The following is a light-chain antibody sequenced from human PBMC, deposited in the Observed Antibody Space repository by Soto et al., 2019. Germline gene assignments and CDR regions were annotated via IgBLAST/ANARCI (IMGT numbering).Light chain of an antibody. Sequence: ELVLTQSPGTLSLSPGERATLSCRASQSVSNNYLAWYQQKPGQAPRLLIYGASNRATGIPDRFSGSGSGTDVTLTISRLEPEDFAVYYCQQYGSSGTFGQGTKVDIK. CDR2: GAS. V-gene: IGKV3-20*01. CDR3: QQYGSSGT. CDR1: QSVSNNY. J-gene: IGKJ1*01.